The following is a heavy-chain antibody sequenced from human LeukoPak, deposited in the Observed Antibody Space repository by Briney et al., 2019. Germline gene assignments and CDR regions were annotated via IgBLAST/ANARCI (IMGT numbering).Heavy chain of an antibody. CDR2: INPNSGGT. V-gene: IGHV1-2*02. D-gene: IGHD3-22*01. CDR3: ARGGRAYYYDSSGYSLDY. Sequence: ASVKVSCKASGYTFTGYYMHWVRQAPGQGLEWMGLINPNSGGTNYAQKFQGRVTMTRDTSISTAYMELSRLRSDDTAVYYCARGGRAYYYDSSGYSLDYWGQGTLVTVSS. J-gene: IGHJ4*02. CDR1: GYTFTGYY.